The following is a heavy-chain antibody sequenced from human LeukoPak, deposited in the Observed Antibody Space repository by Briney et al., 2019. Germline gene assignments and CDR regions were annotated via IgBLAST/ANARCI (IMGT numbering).Heavy chain of an antibody. D-gene: IGHD3-22*01. J-gene: IGHJ4*02. CDR1: GGSISSSSYY. V-gene: IGHV4-39*07. Sequence: SETLSLTCTVSGGSISSSSYYWGWIRQPPGKGLEWIGSIYYSGSTYYNPSLKSRVTISVDTSKNQFSLKLRSVTAADTAVYYCARGPYYYDSKTFDYWGQGTLVTVSS. CDR2: IYYSGST. CDR3: ARGPYYYDSKTFDY.